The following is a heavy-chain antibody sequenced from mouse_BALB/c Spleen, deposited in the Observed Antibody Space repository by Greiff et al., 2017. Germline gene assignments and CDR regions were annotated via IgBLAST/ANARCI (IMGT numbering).Heavy chain of an antibody. D-gene: IGHD1-1*01. V-gene: IGHV5-17*02. J-gene: IGHJ4*01. CDR1: GYTFSSFG. CDR3: ARGGAVVSMDY. Sequence: EVQLVESGGGLVQPGASRKLSCAASGYTFSSFGMHWVRQEPEQGLEWVAYISSGSSTIYYADKVKGRFTISRDKPKNTLFLQLTSLRSEDSAMYYCARGGAVVSMDYWGQGTSVTVSS. CDR2: ISSGSSTI.